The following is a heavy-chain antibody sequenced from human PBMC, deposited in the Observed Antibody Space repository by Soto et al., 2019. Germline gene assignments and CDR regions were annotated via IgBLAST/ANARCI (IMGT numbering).Heavy chain of an antibody. V-gene: IGHV1-18*01. J-gene: IGHJ4*02. CDR3: ARDRSALGYCSGGSCWAYDY. CDR1: GYVFTSYG. Sequence: ASVKVSCKASGYVFTSYGISWVRQAPGQGLEWMGWISAYNGNTNYAQKLQGRVTTTTDTSTSTAYMELRSLRSDDTAVYYCARDRSALGYCSGGSCWAYDYWGQGTLVTVSS. CDR2: ISAYNGNT. D-gene: IGHD2-15*01.